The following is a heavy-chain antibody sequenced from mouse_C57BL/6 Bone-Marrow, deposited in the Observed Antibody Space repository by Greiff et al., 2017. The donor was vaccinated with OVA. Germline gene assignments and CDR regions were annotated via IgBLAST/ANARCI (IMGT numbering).Heavy chain of an antibody. J-gene: IGHJ2*01. CDR2: IYPGDGDT. D-gene: IGHD2-3*01. CDR3: AGSFYDGYSLDY. V-gene: IGHV1-82*01. CDR1: GYAFSSSW. Sequence: VKLQESGPELVKPGASVKISCKASGYAFSSSWMNWVKQRPGKGLEWIGRIYPGDGDTNYNGKFKGKATLTADKSSSTAYMQLSSLTSEDSAVYFCAGSFYDGYSLDYWGQGTTLTVSS.